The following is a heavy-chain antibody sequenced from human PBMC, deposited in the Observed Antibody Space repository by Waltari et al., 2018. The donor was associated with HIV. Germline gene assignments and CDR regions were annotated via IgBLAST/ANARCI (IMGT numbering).Heavy chain of an antibody. CDR2: IYYSGST. V-gene: IGHV4-39*07. CDR1: GGSISSSSYY. Sequence: QLQLQESGPGLVKPSETLSLTCTVSGGSISSSSYYWGWIRQPPGKGLEWIGSIYYSGSTYYNPSLKSRVTISVDTSKNQFSLKLSSVTAADTAVYYCARGFGWSGAFDYWGQGTLVTVSS. CDR3: ARGFGWSGAFDY. J-gene: IGHJ4*02. D-gene: IGHD3-3*01.